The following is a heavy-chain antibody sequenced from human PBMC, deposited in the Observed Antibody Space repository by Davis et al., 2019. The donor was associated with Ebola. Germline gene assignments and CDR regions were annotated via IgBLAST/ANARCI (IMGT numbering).Heavy chain of an antibody. CDR1: GYTFTSYA. D-gene: IGHD2-15*01. V-gene: IGHV1-3*01. Sequence: ASVKVSCKASGYTFTSYAMHWVRQAPGQRLEWMEWINAGNGNTKYSQKFQGRVTITRDTSASTAYMELSSLRSEDTAVYYCARSVVAASFAILDYWGQGTLVTVSS. J-gene: IGHJ4*02. CDR2: INAGNGNT. CDR3: ARSVVAASFAILDY.